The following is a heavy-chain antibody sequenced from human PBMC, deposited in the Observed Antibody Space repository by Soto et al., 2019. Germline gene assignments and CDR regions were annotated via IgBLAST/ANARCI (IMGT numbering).Heavy chain of an antibody. V-gene: IGHV2-5*02. J-gene: IGHJ5*02. CDR3: THMVWFLFRESDIPDL. CDR1: GFSLSNGELG. Sequence: QITLPESGPTLVKPTQTLTLTCTVSGFSLSNGELGVAWIRQPPGKALEWLALIYGDDEKRYSPSLKTRLTITKDPSKSEVFLTLTNVDPVDTATYYCTHMVWFLFRESDIPDLWCQGTLVTGSS. D-gene: IGHD3-3*01. CDR2: IYGDDEK.